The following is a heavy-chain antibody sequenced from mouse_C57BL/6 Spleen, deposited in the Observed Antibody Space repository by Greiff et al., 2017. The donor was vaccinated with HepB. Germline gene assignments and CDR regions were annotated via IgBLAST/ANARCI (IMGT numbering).Heavy chain of an antibody. D-gene: IGHD2-4*01. CDR2: ISSGGSYT. V-gene: IGHV5-6*01. CDR3: ARHQNMITTRGAYYFDY. Sequence: EVQLVESGGDLVKPGGSLKLSCAASGFTFSRYGMSWVRQTPDKRLEWVATISSGGSYTYYPDSVKGRFTISRDNAKNTLYLQMSSLKSEDTAMYYCARHQNMITTRGAYYFDYWGQGTTLTVSS. CDR1: GFTFSRYG. J-gene: IGHJ2*01.